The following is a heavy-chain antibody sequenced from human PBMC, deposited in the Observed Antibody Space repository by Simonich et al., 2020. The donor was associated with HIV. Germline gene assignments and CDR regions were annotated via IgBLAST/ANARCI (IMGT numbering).Heavy chain of an antibody. D-gene: IGHD1-1*01. CDR1: GGSFSGYH. J-gene: IGHJ6*03. CDR3: ARESPVRDGYNYYYFHYYMDV. V-gene: IGHV4-34*01. Sequence: QVQLQQWGAGLLKPSETLSLTCAVYGGSFSGYHWSWIPQPPGKGLEWIGENKDSGSTNYNPSLKSRVTISVDTSKNQFSLKLTSVTAADTALYYCARESPVRDGYNYYYFHYYMDVWGKGTTVTVSS. CDR2: NKDSGST.